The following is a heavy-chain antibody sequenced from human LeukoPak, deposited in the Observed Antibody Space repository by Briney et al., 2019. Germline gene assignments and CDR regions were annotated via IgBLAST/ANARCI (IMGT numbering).Heavy chain of an antibody. CDR1: GYTFTSYD. J-gene: IGHJ4*02. V-gene: IGHV1-8*01. Sequence: VASVKVSCKASGYTFTSYDINWVRQATGQGLEWMGWMDPNSGNTGYAQKFQGRVTMTRNTSISTAYMELSSLRSEDTAVYYCASGTMVRGVIHYWGQGTLVTVSS. D-gene: IGHD3-10*01. CDR3: ASGTMVRGVIHY. CDR2: MDPNSGNT.